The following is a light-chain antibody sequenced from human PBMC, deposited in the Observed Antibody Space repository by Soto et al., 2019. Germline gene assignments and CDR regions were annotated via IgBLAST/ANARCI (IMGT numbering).Light chain of an antibody. Sequence: QSALTQPASVSGSPGQSITISCTGTSSDVGGYNYVSWYQQHPGKAPKLMIYDVSNRPSGVSNRFSGSKSGNTASLTISGLQAEDEADYYCISYTSSSTLLVVFGGGTKVTVL. CDR1: SSDVGGYNY. CDR3: ISYTSSSTLLVV. V-gene: IGLV2-14*01. CDR2: DVS. J-gene: IGLJ2*01.